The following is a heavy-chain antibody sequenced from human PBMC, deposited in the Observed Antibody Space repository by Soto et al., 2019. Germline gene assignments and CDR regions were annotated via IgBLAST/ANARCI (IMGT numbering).Heavy chain of an antibody. Sequence: RSLTCSVSNGSINSTNKYWGWIRQPPGMGLEWVGSIFYNGDTYYNPSLKSRVSISVDTAKNQFSLKRTSVTAADTAVYYCVKQPSIVFWGQGTLVAVSS. D-gene: IGHD1-26*01. J-gene: IGHJ4*02. CDR2: IFYNGDT. V-gene: IGHV4-39*01. CDR1: NGSINSTNKY. CDR3: VKQPSIVF.